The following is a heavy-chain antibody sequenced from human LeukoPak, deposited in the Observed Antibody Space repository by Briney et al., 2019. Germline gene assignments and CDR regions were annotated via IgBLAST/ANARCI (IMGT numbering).Heavy chain of an antibody. CDR1: GFTFSSYA. Sequence: PGGSLRLSCAASGFTFSSYAMHWVRQAPGKGLEWVAVISYDGSNKYYADSVKGRFTISRDNSKNTLYLQMNSLRAEDTAVYYCARDVPQYYGSGSLFDYWGQGTLVTVSS. D-gene: IGHD3-10*01. CDR2: ISYDGSNK. J-gene: IGHJ4*02. V-gene: IGHV3-30-3*01. CDR3: ARDVPQYYGSGSLFDY.